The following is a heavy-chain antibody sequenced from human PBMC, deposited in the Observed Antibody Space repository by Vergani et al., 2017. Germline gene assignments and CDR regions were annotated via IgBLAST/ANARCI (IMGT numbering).Heavy chain of an antibody. D-gene: IGHD2-15*01. CDR1: GFTFDDYA. J-gene: IGHJ4*02. V-gene: IGHV3-9*01. Sequence: EVQLVESGGGLVQPGRSLRLSCAASGFTFDDYAMHWVRQAPGKGLEWVSGISWNSGSTGYADSVKGRFTISRDNAKNSLYLQMNSLRAEDTALYYCAKAHLGYCSGGSCYSLYYFYYWGQGTLVTVSS. CDR2: ISWNSGST. CDR3: AKAHLGYCSGGSCYSLYYFYY.